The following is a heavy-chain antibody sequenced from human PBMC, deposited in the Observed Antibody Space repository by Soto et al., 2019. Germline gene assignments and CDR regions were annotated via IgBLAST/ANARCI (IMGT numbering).Heavy chain of an antibody. Sequence: GGSLRLSCAASGFTFSSYWMHWVRQAPGKGLVWVSRINSDGSSTSYADSVKGRFTISRDNAKNTLYLQVNSLRAEDTAVYYCARADDYGDYVFDYWGQGTLVTVSS. J-gene: IGHJ4*02. D-gene: IGHD4-17*01. V-gene: IGHV3-74*01. CDR2: INSDGSST. CDR3: ARADDYGDYVFDY. CDR1: GFTFSSYW.